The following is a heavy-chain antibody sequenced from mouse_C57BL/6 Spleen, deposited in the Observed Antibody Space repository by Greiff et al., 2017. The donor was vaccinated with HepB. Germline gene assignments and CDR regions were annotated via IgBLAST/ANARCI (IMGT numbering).Heavy chain of an antibody. Sequence: VQLQQSGAELVRPGSSVKLSCKASGYTFTSYWMDWVKQRPGQGLEWIGNIYPSDSETHYNQKFKDKATLTVDKSSSPAYMQLSSLTSEDSAVYYCARSGAYYGDYWGQGTTLTVSS. CDR1: GYTFTSYW. D-gene: IGHD3-2*02. CDR3: ARSGAYYGDY. J-gene: IGHJ2*01. CDR2: IYPSDSET. V-gene: IGHV1-61*01.